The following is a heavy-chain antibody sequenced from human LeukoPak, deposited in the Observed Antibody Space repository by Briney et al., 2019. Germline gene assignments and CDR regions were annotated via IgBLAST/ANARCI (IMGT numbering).Heavy chain of an antibody. CDR3: ARDRRTMTTFGGVIVPLDV. Sequence: PSETLSLTCAVYGGSFSGYYWSWIRQPPGKGLEWIGEINHSGSTNYNPSLKSRVTISVDTSKNQFSLKLSSVTAADTAVYYCARDRRTMTTFGGVIVPLDVWGQGTTVTVSS. J-gene: IGHJ6*02. D-gene: IGHD3-16*02. CDR1: GGSFSGYY. CDR2: INHSGST. V-gene: IGHV4-34*01.